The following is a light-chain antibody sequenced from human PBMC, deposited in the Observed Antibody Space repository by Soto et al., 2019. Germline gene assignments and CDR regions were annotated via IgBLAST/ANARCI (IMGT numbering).Light chain of an antibody. V-gene: IGLV2-11*01. J-gene: IGLJ2*01. CDR3: CSFAGGYTLDVV. Sequence: QSVLTQPRSVSGSPGQSVTISCTGTSGDVGGYNYVSWYQHHPGKAPKLMIYEVAQRSSGVPDRFSGPKSGNTASLTISGLQAEDEADYYCCSFAGGYTLDVVFGGGTKVTVL. CDR1: SGDVGGYNY. CDR2: EVA.